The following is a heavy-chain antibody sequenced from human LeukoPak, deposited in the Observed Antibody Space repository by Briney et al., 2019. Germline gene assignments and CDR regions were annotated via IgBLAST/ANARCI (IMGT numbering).Heavy chain of an antibody. D-gene: IGHD3-22*01. J-gene: IGHJ4*02. CDR2: INHSGST. Sequence: SETLSLTCAVYGGSFSGYYWSWIRQPPGKGLEWIGEINHSGSTNYNPSLKSRVTISVDTSKNQFSLKLSSVTAADTAVYYCARGKAVGYYSTYYFDYWGQGTLVTVSS. CDR1: GGSFSGYY. CDR3: ARGKAVGYYSTYYFDY. V-gene: IGHV4-34*01.